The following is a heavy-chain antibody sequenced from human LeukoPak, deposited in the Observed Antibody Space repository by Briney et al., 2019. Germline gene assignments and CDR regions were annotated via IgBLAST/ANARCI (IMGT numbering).Heavy chain of an antibody. D-gene: IGHD5-18*01. CDR1: GFTFSNYA. Sequence: PGGSLRLSCAASGFTFSNYAMSWVRQAPGKGLEWVSAISGSGGSTYYADSVKGRFTISRDNSENTLYLQMNSLRAEDTAVYYCAKDRHLRSYGSWFDPWGQGTLVTVSP. CDR3: AKDRHLRSYGSWFDP. V-gene: IGHV3-23*01. J-gene: IGHJ5*02. CDR2: ISGSGGST.